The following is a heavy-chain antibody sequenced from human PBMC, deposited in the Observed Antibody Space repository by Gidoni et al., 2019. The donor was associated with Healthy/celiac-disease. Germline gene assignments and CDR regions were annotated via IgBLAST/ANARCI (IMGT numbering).Heavy chain of an antibody. CDR1: GGSISSSSYY. V-gene: IGHV4-39*01. CDR3: ARQCGTVYFDY. D-gene: IGHD1-1*01. Sequence: QLQLQESGPGLVKPSETLSLTCTVSGGSISSSSYYWGWIRQPPGKGLEWIGSIYYSGSTYYNPSLKSRVTISVDTSKNQFSLKLSSVTAADTAVYYCARQCGTVYFDYWGQGTLVTVSS. CDR2: IYYSGST. J-gene: IGHJ4*02.